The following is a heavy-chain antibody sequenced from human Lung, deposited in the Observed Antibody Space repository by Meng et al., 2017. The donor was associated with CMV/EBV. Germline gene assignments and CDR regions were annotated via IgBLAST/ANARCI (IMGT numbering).Heavy chain of an antibody. CDR3: AKEGKSVYSGSSYAS. D-gene: IGHD1-26*01. J-gene: IGHJ4*02. V-gene: IGHV3-30*02. CDR2: IRFDGSEK. CDR1: GFAFSSYG. Sequence: GGSLGLXCAASGFAFSSYGMHWVRQAPGKGLEWVVFIRFDGSEKYYADSVKGRFTISRDNSKNTVYLQMESLRAEDAAVYYCAKEGKSVYSGSSYASWGQGTXVTVSS.